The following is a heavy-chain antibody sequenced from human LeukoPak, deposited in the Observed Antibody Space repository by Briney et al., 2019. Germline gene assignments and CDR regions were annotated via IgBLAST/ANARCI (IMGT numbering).Heavy chain of an antibody. CDR2: ISGSGGST. CDR3: AKDEHSSGYYYYYGMDV. Sequence: GGSLRLSCAASGFTFSSYAMSWVRQAPGKGLEWVSAISGSGGSTYYADSVKGRFTISRDNSKNTLYLQMNSPRAEDTAVYYCAKDEHSSGYYYYYGMDVWGQRTTVTVSS. V-gene: IGHV3-23*01. CDR1: GFTFSSYA. D-gene: IGHD3-22*01. J-gene: IGHJ6*02.